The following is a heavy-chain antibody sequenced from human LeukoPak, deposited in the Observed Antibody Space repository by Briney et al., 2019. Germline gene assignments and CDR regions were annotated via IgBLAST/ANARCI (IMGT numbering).Heavy chain of an antibody. CDR3: AKDFEWPTVVTALFDAFDM. CDR1: GFTFDSYA. Sequence: PGGSLRLSCAASGFTFDSYAMSWVRQAPGKGLEWVSGISGSGGSTYYVDSVKGRFTISGDNSKDTLYLQMNSLRAEDTAIYYCAKDFEWPTVVTALFDAFDMWGQGTMVTVSS. D-gene: IGHD2-21*02. J-gene: IGHJ3*02. CDR2: ISGSGGST. V-gene: IGHV3-23*01.